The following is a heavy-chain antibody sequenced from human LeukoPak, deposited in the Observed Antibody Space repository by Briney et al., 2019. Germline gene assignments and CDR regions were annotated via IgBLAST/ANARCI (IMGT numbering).Heavy chain of an antibody. J-gene: IGHJ4*02. CDR1: GGSISSSSHY. Sequence: SETLSLTCTVSGGSISSSSHYWGWIRQPPGKGLEWIGSIYYSGITYYNSSLKSRVPISVDTSKNQFSLKLSSVTAAETAVYYCARQSSGRYYFDYWGQGALVTVSS. CDR3: ARQSSGRYYFDY. CDR2: IYYSGIT. D-gene: IGHD3-16*02. V-gene: IGHV4-39*01.